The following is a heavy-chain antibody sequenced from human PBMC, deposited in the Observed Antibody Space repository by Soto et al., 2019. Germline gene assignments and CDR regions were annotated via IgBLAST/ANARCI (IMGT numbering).Heavy chain of an antibody. J-gene: IGHJ4*02. CDR2: ISYDGSNK. Sequence: PGGSLRLSCAASGFTFSSYGMHWVRQAPGKGLEWVAVISYDGSNKYYADSVKGRFTISRDNSKNTLYLQMNSLRAEDTAVYYYANYDFWSGYYPYYWGQGTLVTVSS. CDR3: ANYDFWSGYYPYY. V-gene: IGHV3-30*18. CDR1: GFTFSSYG. D-gene: IGHD3-3*01.